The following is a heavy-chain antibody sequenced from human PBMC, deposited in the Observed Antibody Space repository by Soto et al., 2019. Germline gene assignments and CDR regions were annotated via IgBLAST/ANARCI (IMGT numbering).Heavy chain of an antibody. Sequence: GSLRLSCVASGFTFSTYAMSWVRQAPGKGLEWVSAIRGSGASTYYADSVKGRFTISRDNSKNTLYLQMNSLRVEDTAVYYCAKEGAAAATYYYYGMDVWGQGTTVTVSS. CDR2: IRGSGAST. J-gene: IGHJ6*02. CDR3: AKEGAAAATYYYYGMDV. D-gene: IGHD6-13*01. CDR1: GFTFSTYA. V-gene: IGHV3-23*01.